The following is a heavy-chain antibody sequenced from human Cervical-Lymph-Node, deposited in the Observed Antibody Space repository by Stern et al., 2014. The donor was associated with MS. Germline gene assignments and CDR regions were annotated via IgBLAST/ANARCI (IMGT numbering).Heavy chain of an antibody. CDR2: VSSDGSNK. V-gene: IGHV3-30*04. CDR3: ARGRAGRSYFDL. D-gene: IGHD6-13*01. J-gene: IGHJ4*02. CDR1: GLTFRSYP. Sequence: VQLVESGGGVVQPGRSLSLSCAASGLTFRSYPMHWIRQAPGKGLEWVALVSSDGSNKYYADSVKGRFTISRDNSKNAHYLQMNGLRVEDTAVYYCARGRAGRSYFDLWGQGTLVSVSS.